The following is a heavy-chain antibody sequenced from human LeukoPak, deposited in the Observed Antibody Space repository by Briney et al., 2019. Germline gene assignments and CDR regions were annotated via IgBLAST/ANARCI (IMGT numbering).Heavy chain of an antibody. V-gene: IGHV4-4*02. D-gene: IGHD6-19*01. CDR3: AGLEGRYSTDWFYFFDY. CDR1: GGSISSLNL. Sequence: SETLSLTCIVSGGSISSLNLWSWLRQPPGKGLGWIGEMYLGGTTNFNPSLKSRVTILIDKSKNQLSLQLTSVTAADTAVYYCAGLEGRYSTDWFYFFDYWGQGALVTVSS. CDR2: MYLGGTT. J-gene: IGHJ4*02.